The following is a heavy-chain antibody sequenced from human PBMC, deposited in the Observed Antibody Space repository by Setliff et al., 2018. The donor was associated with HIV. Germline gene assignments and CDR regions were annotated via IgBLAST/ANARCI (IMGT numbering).Heavy chain of an antibody. Sequence: PSETLSLTCAVYGGSLSGYYWSWIRQPPGKGLEWIGEISHSGSTNYNPSLKSRVTISGDTSKNQFSLKLSSVTAAGTAVYYCARAPITIFGVLIMPGSYDYWGQGTLGTVSS. J-gene: IGHJ4*02. CDR2: ISHSGST. V-gene: IGHV4-34*01. D-gene: IGHD3-3*01. CDR1: GGSLSGYY. CDR3: ARAPITIFGVLIMPGSYDY.